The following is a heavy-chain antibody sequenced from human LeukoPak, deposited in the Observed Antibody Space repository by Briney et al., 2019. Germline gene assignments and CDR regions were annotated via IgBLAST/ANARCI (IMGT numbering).Heavy chain of an antibody. D-gene: IGHD2-2*01. CDR1: GFTFSSYW. CDR2: IKDDGSEK. CDR3: ARIEDRDAAFDS. V-gene: IGHV3-7*01. Sequence: GGSLRLSCVGSGFTFSSYWMTWVRQAPGKGLEWVVNIKDDGSEKYSVDSVKGRFTISRDNAKNLLYLQMSSLRAEDTAVYYCARIEDRDAAFDSWGQGTLVTVSS. J-gene: IGHJ4*02.